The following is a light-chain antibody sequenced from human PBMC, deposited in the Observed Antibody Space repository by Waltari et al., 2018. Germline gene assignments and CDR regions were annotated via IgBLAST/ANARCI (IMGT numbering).Light chain of an antibody. CDR3: SAWDSSLSGWV. J-gene: IGLJ3*02. V-gene: IGLV10-54*01. CDR1: SNNVGNQG. Sequence: QAGLTQPPSVSKGLRQTATLTSTGHSNNVGNQGAAWLQQHQGHPPKLLSYRNNNRPSGISERLSASRSGNTASLTITGLQPEDEADYYCSAWDSSLSGWVFGGGTKLTVL. CDR2: RNN.